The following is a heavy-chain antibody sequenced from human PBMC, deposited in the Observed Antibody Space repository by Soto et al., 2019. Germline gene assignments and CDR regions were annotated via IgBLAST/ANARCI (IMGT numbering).Heavy chain of an antibody. CDR3: AKHFVNGEVDY. Sequence: EVQLLESGGGLVQPGGSLRLSCAASGFTFSSYAMSWVRQAPGKGLEWVSIISGSGGSTYHADSVKGRFTISRDNSKNTLYLQMNSLTAEDTAVYYCAKHFVNGEVDYWGQGTLVTVSS. V-gene: IGHV3-23*01. CDR1: GFTFSSYA. J-gene: IGHJ4*02. CDR2: ISGSGGST. D-gene: IGHD3-10*01.